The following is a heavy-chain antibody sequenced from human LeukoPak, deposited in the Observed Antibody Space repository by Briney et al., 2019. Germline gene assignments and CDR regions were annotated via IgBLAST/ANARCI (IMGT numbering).Heavy chain of an antibody. CDR1: GFTFSSYS. V-gene: IGHV3-21*01. CDR2: ISSASTYI. Sequence: PGESLRLSCAASGFTFSSYSMNWVRQAPGKGLEWVSSISSASTYIYYAGSVKGRFTISRDNAKNSLYLQMNSLRAEDTAMYYCARLVWDTTMADGDIDSWGQGTLLIVSS. J-gene: IGHJ4*02. D-gene: IGHD5-18*01. CDR3: ARLVWDTTMADGDIDS.